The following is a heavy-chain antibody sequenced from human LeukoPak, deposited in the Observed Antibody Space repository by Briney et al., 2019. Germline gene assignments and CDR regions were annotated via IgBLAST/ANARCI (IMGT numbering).Heavy chain of an antibody. Sequence: PSETLSLTCTVSGGSITSYSWNWIRQPPGKGLEWIGNIYYSGSTNYKPSLKSRVTISVDTSKNQFSLKLSSVTAADTAVYYCAREGSAAINYWGQGTLVTVSS. CDR3: AREGSAAINY. CDR1: GGSITSYS. D-gene: IGHD2-2*01. J-gene: IGHJ4*02. V-gene: IGHV4-59*12. CDR2: IYYSGST.